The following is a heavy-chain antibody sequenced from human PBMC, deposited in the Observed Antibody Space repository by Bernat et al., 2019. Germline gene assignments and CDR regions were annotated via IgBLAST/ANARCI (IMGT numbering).Heavy chain of an antibody. J-gene: IGHJ4*02. V-gene: IGHV4-4*02. CDR3: ARRYSGYDSGPHFDY. Sequence: QVQLQESGPGLVKPSGTLPLTCAVSGGSISSSNWWSWVRQPPGKGLEWIGEIYHSGSTNYNPSLKSRVTISVDKSKNQFSLKLSSVTAADTAVYYCARRYSGYDSGPHFDYWGQGTLVTVSS. D-gene: IGHD5-12*01. CDR2: IYHSGST. CDR1: GGSISSSNW.